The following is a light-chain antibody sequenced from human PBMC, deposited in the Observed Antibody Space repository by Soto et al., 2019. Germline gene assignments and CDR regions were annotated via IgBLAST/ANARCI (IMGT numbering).Light chain of an antibody. CDR3: HQANTFPFT. CDR1: QNINTW. V-gene: IGKV1-5*03. J-gene: IGKJ3*01. CDR2: RAS. Sequence: DIQMTQSPSTLSASVGDRVTITCRASQNINTWLAWYQQKPGKGPILLIYRASRLESGVPSRFSGSGSGTDFTLTISSLQPEDFATYYCHQANTFPFTFGPGTKGDIK.